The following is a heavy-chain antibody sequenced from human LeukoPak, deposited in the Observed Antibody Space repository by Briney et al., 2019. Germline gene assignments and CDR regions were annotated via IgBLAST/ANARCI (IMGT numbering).Heavy chain of an antibody. CDR2: INADNGNT. CDR1: GYTFISYA. V-gene: IGHV1-3*01. Sequence: ASVKVSCKASGYTFISYAMHWVRQAPGQRLEWMGWINADNGNTKYSQKFQGRVTMTRDTSASTAYMELSSLRSEDTAVYYCARGGYDILTGYSLTYFDHRGQGTLVTVSS. CDR3: ARGGYDILTGYSLTYFDH. J-gene: IGHJ4*02. D-gene: IGHD3-9*01.